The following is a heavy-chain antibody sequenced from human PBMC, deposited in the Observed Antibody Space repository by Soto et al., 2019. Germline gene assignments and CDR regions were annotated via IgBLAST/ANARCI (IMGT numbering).Heavy chain of an antibody. CDR1: GFSLSTTGVG. CDR2: IYWDDNK. D-gene: IGHD3-3*02. Sequence: QITLKESGPTLIQPTQTLTLTCAFSGFSLSTTGVGVGWIRQPPGKALEWLVVIYWDDNKRYSPSLKTRLTITKDTSENQVVLTMANMDPVDTATYYCAHRSSISLFDYWGQGALVTVSS. J-gene: IGHJ4*02. CDR3: AHRSSISLFDY. V-gene: IGHV2-5*02.